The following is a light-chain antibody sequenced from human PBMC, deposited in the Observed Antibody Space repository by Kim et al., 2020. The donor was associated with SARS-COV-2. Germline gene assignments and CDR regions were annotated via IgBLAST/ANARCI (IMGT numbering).Light chain of an antibody. V-gene: IGKV3-20*01. CDR2: SAS. CDR3: QQFGDSPRT. CDR1: QRISGNY. Sequence: YPGDRATISCRASQRISGNYLAWSQQKPGQAPRLLIYSASTRATGIPDMFSGSGSGTDFTLTINRLEPEDFAVYYCQQFGDSPRTFGQGTKVDIK. J-gene: IGKJ1*01.